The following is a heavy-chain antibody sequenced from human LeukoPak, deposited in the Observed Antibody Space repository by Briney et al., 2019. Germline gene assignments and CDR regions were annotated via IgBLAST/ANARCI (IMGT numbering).Heavy chain of an antibody. D-gene: IGHD2-15*01. CDR2: INPNSGGT. J-gene: IGHJ4*02. Sequence: VASVKVSCKASGYTFTGYYMHWVRQAPGQGLEWMGWINPNSGGTNYAQKFQGRVTMTRDTSISTAYMELSRLRSDDTAVYYCARGSMVVAVNLDYWGQGTLVTVSS. CDR3: ARGSMVVAVNLDY. CDR1: GYTFTGYY. V-gene: IGHV1-2*02.